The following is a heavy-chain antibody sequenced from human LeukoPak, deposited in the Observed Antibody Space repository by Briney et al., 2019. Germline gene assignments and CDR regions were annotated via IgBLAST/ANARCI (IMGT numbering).Heavy chain of an antibody. V-gene: IGHV3-23*01. J-gene: IGHJ5*02. D-gene: IGHD6-19*01. CDR3: AKAPLSIAVAGTRWFDP. CDR2: ISGSGGST. CDR1: GFTFSSYA. Sequence: PGGSLRLSCAASGFTFSSYAMSWVRQAPGKGLEWVSAISGSGGSTYYADSVKGRSTISRDNSKNTLYLQMNSLRAEDTAVYYCAKAPLSIAVAGTRWFDPWGQGTLVTVSS.